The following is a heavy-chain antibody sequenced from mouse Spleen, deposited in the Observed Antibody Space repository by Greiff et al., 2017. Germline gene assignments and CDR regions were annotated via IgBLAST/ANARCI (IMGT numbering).Heavy chain of an antibody. CDR1: GYTFTDYE. D-gene: IGHD1-2*01. CDR3: TITTAPYFDV. V-gene: IGHV1-15*01. J-gene: IGHJ1*01. CDR2: IDPETGGT. Sequence: QVHVKQSGAELVRPGASVTLSCKASGYTFTDYEMHWVKQTPVHGLEWIGAIDPETGGTAYNQKFKGKAILTADKSSSTAYMELRSLTSEDSAVYYCTITTAPYFDVWGAGTTVTVSS.